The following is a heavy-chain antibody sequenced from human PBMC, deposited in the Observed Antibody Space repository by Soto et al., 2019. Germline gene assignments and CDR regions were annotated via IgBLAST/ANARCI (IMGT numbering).Heavy chain of an antibody. D-gene: IGHD5-12*01. Sequence: GASVKVSCKPSGYSFAGYRLYWVRQAPGQGLEWMGWLNPQNGDTSYAQKFRDRVTMTSDTSITTAYMDLSRLTSDDTATYYCVRDMVATMHNYYNYAVDVRRQGTTGTFSS. CDR2: LNPQNGDT. CDR3: VRDMVATMHNYYNYAVDV. J-gene: IGHJ6*02. CDR1: GYSFAGYR. V-gene: IGHV1-2*02.